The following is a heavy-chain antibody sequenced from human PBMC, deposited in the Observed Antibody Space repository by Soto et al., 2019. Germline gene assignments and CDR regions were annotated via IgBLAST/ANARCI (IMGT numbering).Heavy chain of an antibody. J-gene: IGHJ4*02. CDR1: EYXCRIYL. CDR2: VDPNDSFA. D-gene: IGHD3-10*01. CDR3: ARHQSGSGKSNFDF. Sequence: PXEXLKISCQSFEYXCRIYLIIWVRHKPGAGLEWMGRVDPNDSFATYSPSFQGHVSISVDKSTTIVYLQWRSLIASDTATYYCARHQSGSGKSNFDFWGQGTPATVSS. V-gene: IGHV5-10-1*01.